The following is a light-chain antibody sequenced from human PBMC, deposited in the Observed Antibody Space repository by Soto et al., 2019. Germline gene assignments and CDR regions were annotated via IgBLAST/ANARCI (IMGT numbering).Light chain of an antibody. V-gene: IGLV2-11*01. J-gene: IGLJ1*01. CDR3: CSYADNYSYV. CDR1: SSDVGAYNY. CDR2: DVS. Sequence: LTQPRSVSGSPGQSVTISCTGTSSDVGAYNYVSWYQQHPGKAPKLMTYDVSKRPSGVPDRFSGSKSGNTASLTISGLQAEDEADYYCCSYADNYSYVFGTGTRSPS.